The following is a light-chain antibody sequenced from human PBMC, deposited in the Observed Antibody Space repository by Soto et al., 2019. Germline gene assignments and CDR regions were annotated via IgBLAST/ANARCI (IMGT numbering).Light chain of an antibody. CDR2: DVS. V-gene: IGLV2-11*01. J-gene: IGLJ1*01. Sequence: QAVVTQPRSVSGSPGQSVTISCTGTSSDVGGYNYVSWYQQHPGKAPKFMIYDVSERPSGVPDRFSGSKSGNTASLTISGLQAEDEADYYCCSYAGSSRYVFGTGTKLTVL. CDR1: SSDVGGYNY. CDR3: CSYAGSSRYV.